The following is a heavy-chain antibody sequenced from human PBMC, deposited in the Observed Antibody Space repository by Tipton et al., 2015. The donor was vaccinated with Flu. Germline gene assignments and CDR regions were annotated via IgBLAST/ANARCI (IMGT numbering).Heavy chain of an antibody. J-gene: IGHJ5*02. CDR1: TGSVSGYY. V-gene: IGHV4-59*08. CDR2: IHYAGST. Sequence: TLSLTCDVSTGSVSGYYWSWIRQSPKRGLEWIGYIHYAGSTNYNPSLKSRVSMSVDTSKNQFSLKLSSLTAADTAVYYCARQADHVLGSRYAWPFLSWGPGTLVTVSA. D-gene: IGHD3-10*02. CDR3: ARQADHVLGSRYAWPFLS.